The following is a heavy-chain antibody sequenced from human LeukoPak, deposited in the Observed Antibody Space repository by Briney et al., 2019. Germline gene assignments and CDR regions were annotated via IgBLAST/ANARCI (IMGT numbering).Heavy chain of an antibody. D-gene: IGHD5-12*01. CDR3: ARGGDIVATMYFDY. Sequence: KPSETLSLTCTVSGGSVSSGSYYWSWIRQPPGQGLEWIGYIYYSGSTNYNPSLKSRVTISVDTSKNQFSLKLSSVTAADTAVYYCARGGDIVATMYFDYWGQGTLVTVSS. CDR2: IYYSGST. J-gene: IGHJ4*02. CDR1: GGSVSSGSYY. V-gene: IGHV4-61*01.